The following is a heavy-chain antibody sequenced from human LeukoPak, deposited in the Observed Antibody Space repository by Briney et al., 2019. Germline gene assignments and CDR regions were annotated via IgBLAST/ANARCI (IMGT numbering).Heavy chain of an antibody. CDR1: GFTFSSYS. CDR3: ARDSGYGDYRGDY. Sequence: GGSLRLSCAASGFTFSSYSMNWVRQAPGKGLEWVSVLYSGGSTYYADSVKGRFTISRDNSKNTLYLQMNSLRAEYTAVYYCARDSGYGDYRGDYRGQGTLVTVSS. D-gene: IGHD4-17*01. J-gene: IGHJ4*02. V-gene: IGHV3-53*01. CDR2: LYSGGST.